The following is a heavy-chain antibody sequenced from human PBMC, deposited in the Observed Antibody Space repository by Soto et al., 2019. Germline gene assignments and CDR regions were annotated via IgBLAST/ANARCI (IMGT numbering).Heavy chain of an antibody. CDR2: INTDGRAT. Sequence: EVQLVESGGGLVQPGGSLRLSCGASGFTFSSHWMHWVRQAPGKGLMWVSRINTDGRATSYADSVKGRFTISRDNAKNTHYLQMNSLSVEDTGLYLCAREVYSNYDDDGFEIWGQGTMVTVS. J-gene: IGHJ3*02. V-gene: IGHV3-74*01. D-gene: IGHD4-4*01. CDR1: GFTFSSHW. CDR3: AREVYSNYDDDGFEI.